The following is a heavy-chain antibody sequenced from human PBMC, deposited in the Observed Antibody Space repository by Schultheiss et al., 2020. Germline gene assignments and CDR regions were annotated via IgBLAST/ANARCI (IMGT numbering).Heavy chain of an antibody. CDR3: ARGGGVRYFDWLSKFYYYGMDV. J-gene: IGHJ6*02. D-gene: IGHD3-9*01. V-gene: IGHV4-4*02. Sequence: SETLSLTCAVYGGSISSSNWWSWVRQPPGKGLEWIGESNHSGSTNYNPSLKSRVTISVDTSKNQFSLKLSSVTAADTAVYYCARGGGVRYFDWLSKFYYYGMDVWGQGTTVTVSS. CDR1: GGSISSSNW. CDR2: SNHSGST.